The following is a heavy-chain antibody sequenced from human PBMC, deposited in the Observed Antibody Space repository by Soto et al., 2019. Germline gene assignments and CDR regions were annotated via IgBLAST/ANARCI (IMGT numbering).Heavy chain of an antibody. CDR3: ATCITGTAYAFDI. J-gene: IGHJ3*02. CDR2: ISYDGSNK. D-gene: IGHD1-7*01. CDR1: GFTFSSYA. V-gene: IGHV3-30-3*01. Sequence: QVQLVESGGGVVQPGRSLRLSCAASGFTFSSYAMHWVRQAPGKGLEWVAVISYDGSNKYYADSVKGRFTISRDNSKNTLYLKMNSLRAEDTAVYYCATCITGTAYAFDIWGQGTMVTVSS.